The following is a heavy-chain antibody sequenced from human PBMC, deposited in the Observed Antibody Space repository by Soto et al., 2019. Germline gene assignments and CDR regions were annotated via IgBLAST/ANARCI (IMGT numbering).Heavy chain of an antibody. CDR3: AREVRSNWFDP. D-gene: IGHD2-2*01. CDR1: GGSISSGGYS. V-gene: IGHV4-30-2*05. Sequence: TSETLSLTCAVSGGSISSGGYSWSWIRQPPGKGLEWIGYMYHSGSTYYNPSLKSRVTISVDTSKNQFSLKLSFVSAADTAMYYCAREVRSNWFDPWGQGTLVTVSS. J-gene: IGHJ5*02. CDR2: MYHSGST.